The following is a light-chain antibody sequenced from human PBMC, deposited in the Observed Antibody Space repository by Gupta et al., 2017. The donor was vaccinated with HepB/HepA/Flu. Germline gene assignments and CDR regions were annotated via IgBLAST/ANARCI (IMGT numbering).Light chain of an antibody. Sequence: QSVLTQPPSVSGAPGQRVTISCTGSSSNIGAGYDVHWYQQLQGTANKRLSVGNSNRPSGVPDRFSCYKAGTSAYRDTNGLQAEDEADYYCQSSASTLSGQVVGTGTNVTVL. CDR1: SSNIGAGYD. CDR2: GNS. V-gene: IGLV1-40*01. J-gene: IGLJ1*01. CDR3: QSSASTLSGQV.